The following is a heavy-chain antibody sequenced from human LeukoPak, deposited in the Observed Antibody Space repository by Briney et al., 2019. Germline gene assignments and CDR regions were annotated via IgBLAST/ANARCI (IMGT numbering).Heavy chain of an antibody. J-gene: IGHJ1*01. CDR1: GFTFSSYA. CDR3: ARDAVQGADYFQH. D-gene: IGHD4/OR15-4a*01. CDR2: ISGSGGST. V-gene: IGHV3-23*01. Sequence: GGSLRLSCAASGFTFSSYAMSWVRQAPGKGLEWVSAISGSGGSTYYADSVKGRFTISRDSSKTTLYLQMSSLRAEDTAVYYCARDAVQGADYFQHWGQGTLVIVSS.